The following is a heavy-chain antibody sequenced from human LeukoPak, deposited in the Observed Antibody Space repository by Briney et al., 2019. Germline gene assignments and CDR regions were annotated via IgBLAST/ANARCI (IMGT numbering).Heavy chain of an antibody. V-gene: IGHV1-58*02. CDR2: IVVGSGNT. J-gene: IGHJ3*02. D-gene: IGHD6-13*01. CDR1: GFTFTSSA. Sequence: SVKVSCKASGFTFTSSAMQWVRQARGQRLEWIGWIVVGSGNTNYAQKFQERVTITRDMSTSTAYMELGSLRSEDTAVYYCAADTSRIAAAGTIAFDIWGQGTMVTVSS. CDR3: AADTSRIAAAGTIAFDI.